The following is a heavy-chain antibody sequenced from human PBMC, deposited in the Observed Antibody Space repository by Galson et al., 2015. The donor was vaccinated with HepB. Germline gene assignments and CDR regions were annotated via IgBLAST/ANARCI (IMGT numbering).Heavy chain of an antibody. J-gene: IGHJ6*02. Sequence: SLKVSCAASGFTFSDYSMKWIRQAPGQGLEWVAYICSTSSHTNYADTVKGRFTISRDNAEKSLFLQMNSLRAEDTAIYYCTRNRGYNWYGMDVWGQGTTVTVSS. D-gene: IGHD2/OR15-2a*01. V-gene: IGHV3-11*03. CDR2: ICSTSSHT. CDR1: GFTFSDYS. CDR3: TRNRGYNWYGMDV.